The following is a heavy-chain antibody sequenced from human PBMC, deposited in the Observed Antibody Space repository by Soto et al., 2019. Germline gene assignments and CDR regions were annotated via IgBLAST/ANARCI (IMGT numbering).Heavy chain of an antibody. V-gene: IGHV4-34*01. D-gene: IGHD4-17*01. J-gene: IGHJ4*02. CDR3: AREYDDYVTHY. Sequence: PSEILSLTCAVYGGSFSGYYWSWIRQPPGKGLEWIGEINHGGSTNYNPSLKSRVTISVDTSKNQFSLKLSSVTAADTAVYYCAREYDDYVTHYWGQGTLVTVSS. CDR1: GGSFSGYY. CDR2: INHGGST.